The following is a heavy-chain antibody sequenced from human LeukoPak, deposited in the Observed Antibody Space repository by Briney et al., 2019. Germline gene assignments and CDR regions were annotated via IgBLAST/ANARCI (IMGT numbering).Heavy chain of an antibody. J-gene: IGHJ4*02. D-gene: IGHD3-22*01. CDR3: ARDHYFDISGYLDY. Sequence: KSGGSLRLSCAASGGTFSSYSMNWGRQPPGKGLEWVSSISSSSSYIYYADSVKGRFTISRDNVKNSLYLEMNSLRVEDSAVYYCARDHYFDISGYLDYWGQGTPVTVSS. V-gene: IGHV3-21*06. CDR2: ISSSSSYI. CDR1: GGTFSSYS.